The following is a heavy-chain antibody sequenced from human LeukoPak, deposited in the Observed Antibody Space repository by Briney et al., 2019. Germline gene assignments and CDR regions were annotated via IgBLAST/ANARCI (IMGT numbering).Heavy chain of an antibody. CDR1: GGSISSYY. CDR3: ARSYDSGNYWPFDY. CDR2: IYYSGST. J-gene: IGHJ4*02. V-gene: IGHV4-59*08. D-gene: IGHD3-10*01. Sequence: KSSETLSLTCTVSGGSISSYYWSWIRQPPGKGLEWIGHIYYSGSTKYNPSLKSRVTISVDTSKNQFSLKLSSVTAADTAVYYCARSYDSGNYWPFDYWGQGTLVTVSS.